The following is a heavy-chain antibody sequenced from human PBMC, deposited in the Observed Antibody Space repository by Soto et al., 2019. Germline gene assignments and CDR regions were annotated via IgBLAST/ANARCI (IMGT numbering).Heavy chain of an antibody. V-gene: IGHV3-53*01. CDR1: GFTVSSNY. D-gene: IGHD3-16*01. CDR2: IYSGGST. J-gene: IGHJ4*02. CDR3: AKDSAFGVGILPTASPFDY. Sequence: HPGGSLRLSCAASGFTVSSNYMSWVRQAPGKGLEWVSVIYSGGSTYYADSVKGRFTISRDNSKNTLYLQMNSLRAEDTAVYYCAKDSAFGVGILPTASPFDYWGLGTLVTVSS.